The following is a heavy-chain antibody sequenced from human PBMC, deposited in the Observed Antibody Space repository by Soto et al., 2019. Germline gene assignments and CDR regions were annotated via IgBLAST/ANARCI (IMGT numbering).Heavy chain of an antibody. CDR2: INHSGST. Sequence: SETLSLTCAVYGGSFSGYYWSWIRQPPGKGLEWIGEINHSGSTNYNPSLKSRVTISVDTSKNQFSLKLSSVTAADTAVYYCARVCCSGSYRYYYYGMDVWGQGTTVTVSS. J-gene: IGHJ6*02. CDR3: ARVCCSGSYRYYYYGMDV. CDR1: GGSFSGYY. V-gene: IGHV4-34*01. D-gene: IGHD1-26*01.